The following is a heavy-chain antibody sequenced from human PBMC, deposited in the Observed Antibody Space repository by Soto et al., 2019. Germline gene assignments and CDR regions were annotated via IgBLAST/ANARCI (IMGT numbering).Heavy chain of an antibody. V-gene: IGHV4-59*11. Sequence: QVQAQASGPGLVKPSETLSLTCTVSGVSIRSHYWSWIRQPPGKGLEWLAYIYHNGNTNYNPSLKSRVTMSLDTSTNQLSLNLSSVTAADTAVYYCVRERQGDFFDYWGQGTLVTVSS. CDR3: VRERQGDFFDY. CDR2: IYHNGNT. J-gene: IGHJ4*02. CDR1: GVSIRSHY.